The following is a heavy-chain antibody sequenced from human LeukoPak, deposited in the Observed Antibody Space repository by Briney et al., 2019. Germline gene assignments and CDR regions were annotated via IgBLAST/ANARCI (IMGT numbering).Heavy chain of an antibody. D-gene: IGHD1-14*01. Sequence: PSETLSLTCTVSGDSVSSGSYSWSWIRQPPGKGLEWIGYIFYRGSTSYNPSLKSRLTISADSSKNQFSLRLSSVTAADTAVYYCARARNYYYCLDVWGQGTTVTVSS. CDR3: ARARNYYYCLDV. CDR2: IFYRGST. CDR1: GDSVSSGSYS. V-gene: IGHV4-61*01. J-gene: IGHJ6*02.